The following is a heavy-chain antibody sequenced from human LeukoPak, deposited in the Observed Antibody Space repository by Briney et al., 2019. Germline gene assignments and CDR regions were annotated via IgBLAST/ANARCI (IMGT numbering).Heavy chain of an antibody. CDR1: GFTFSSYW. Sequence: PGGSLRLSCAASGFTFSSYWMFWVRQDPGKGLVWVSRINSDGSSVTYADSVKGRFTISRDNAKNTLYLQMNSLRAEDPAVYYCGSGPYCGADCYSAVDYWGQGTLVTVSS. D-gene: IGHD2-21*02. V-gene: IGHV3-74*01. CDR3: GSGPYCGADCYSAVDY. J-gene: IGHJ4*02. CDR2: INSDGSSV.